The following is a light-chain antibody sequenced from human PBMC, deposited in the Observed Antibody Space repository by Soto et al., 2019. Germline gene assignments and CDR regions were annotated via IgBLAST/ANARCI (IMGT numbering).Light chain of an antibody. CDR2: VVS. Sequence: QSALTQPASVSGSPGQSITISCTGTSSDVGAYDYVSWFQQHPDKAPKLIISVVSNRPSGVSNRFSGSKSGNTVSLTISGLQAEDEADYYCSLYTSSDTPDVFGTGTKVTVL. V-gene: IGLV2-14*01. J-gene: IGLJ1*01. CDR1: SSDVGAYDY. CDR3: SLYTSSDTPDV.